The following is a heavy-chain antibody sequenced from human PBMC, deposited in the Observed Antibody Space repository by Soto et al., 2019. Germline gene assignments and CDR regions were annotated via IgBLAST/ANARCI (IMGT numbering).Heavy chain of an antibody. CDR2: IYYSGST. Sequence: LSLTCTVSGGSISSHYWSWIRQPPGKGLEWIGYIYYSGSTYYNPSLKSRVTISVDRSKNQFSLKLSSVTAADTAVYYCARDNSSRGWFDPWGQGTLVTVSS. J-gene: IGHJ5*02. CDR1: GGSISSHY. D-gene: IGHD6-13*01. CDR3: ARDNSSRGWFDP. V-gene: IGHV4-59*11.